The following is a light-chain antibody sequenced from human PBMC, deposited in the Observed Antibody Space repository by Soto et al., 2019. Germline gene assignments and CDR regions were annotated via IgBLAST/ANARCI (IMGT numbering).Light chain of an antibody. CDR3: QQRGNWPVT. V-gene: IGKV3-11*01. CDR2: DTT. Sequence: IVLTQSPDTLSLSPGERATLSCRASQSVKSHVAWYQLKPGQSPRLLIFDTTNRATGTPTRFSGSGSGTDFTLTISRLEPEDFAVYYCQQRGNWPVTFGGGTKVEI. J-gene: IGKJ4*01. CDR1: QSVKSH.